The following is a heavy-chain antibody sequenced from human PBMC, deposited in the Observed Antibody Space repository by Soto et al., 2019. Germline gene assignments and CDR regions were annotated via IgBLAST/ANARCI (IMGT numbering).Heavy chain of an antibody. CDR1: GFTFSDYY. J-gene: IGHJ4*01. V-gene: IGHV3-11*01. CDR3: ARSGIALIEILDY. Sequence: QVHLVESGGGLDKPGASLRLSCAASGFTFSDYYMNWIRQAPGQGLEWLSFINTRGETRYIADSIRGRFTFSRDNARRSLYLQMNSLRAEDTAVYYCARSGIALIEILDYWGHGTLVTVSS. CDR2: INTRGETR. D-gene: IGHD1-1*01.